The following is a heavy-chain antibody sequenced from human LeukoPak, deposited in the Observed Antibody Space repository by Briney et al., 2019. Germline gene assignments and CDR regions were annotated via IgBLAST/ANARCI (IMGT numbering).Heavy chain of an antibody. J-gene: IGHJ4*02. Sequence: GGSLRLSCAASGFTSSSYSMNWVRQAPGKGLEWVSYISSSSSTIYYADSVKGRFTISRDNAKNSLYLQMNSLRAEDTAVYFCARSGREYYYDSSGYFYAYWGQGTLVTVSS. CDR3: ARSGREYYYDSSGYFYAY. CDR2: ISSSSSTI. CDR1: GFTSSSYS. V-gene: IGHV3-48*01. D-gene: IGHD3-22*01.